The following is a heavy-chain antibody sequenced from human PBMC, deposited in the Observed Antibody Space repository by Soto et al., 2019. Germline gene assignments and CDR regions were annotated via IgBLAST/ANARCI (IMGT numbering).Heavy chain of an antibody. V-gene: IGHV1-3*01. CDR1: GYTFTSYA. Sequence: ASVKVSCKAPGYTFTSYAMHWVRQAPGQRLEWMGWINAGNGNTKYAQKLQGRVTMTTDTSTSTAYMELRSLRSDDTAVYYCARGVGSGSYYNQYNWFDPWGQGTRVTVSS. CDR2: INAGNGNT. D-gene: IGHD3-10*01. J-gene: IGHJ5*02. CDR3: ARGVGSGSYYNQYNWFDP.